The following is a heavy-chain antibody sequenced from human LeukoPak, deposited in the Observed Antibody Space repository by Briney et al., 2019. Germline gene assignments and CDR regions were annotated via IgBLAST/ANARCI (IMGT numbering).Heavy chain of an antibody. J-gene: IGHJ5*02. CDR1: GFTFSSYA. V-gene: IGHV3-23*01. CDR3: AKYIAGGGTRFFGNWFDP. CDR2: ISGSGGSI. D-gene: IGHD6-19*01. Sequence: PGGSLRLSCAASGFTFSSYAMSWVRQAPGKGLEWVSAISGSGGSIYYADSVKGRFTISRDNSKNTLYLQMNSLRAEDTAVYYVAKYIAGGGTRFFGNWFDPWGKGTLVTVSS.